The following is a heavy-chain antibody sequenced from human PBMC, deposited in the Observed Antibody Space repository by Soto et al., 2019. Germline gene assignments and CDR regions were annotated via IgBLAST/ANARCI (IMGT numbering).Heavy chain of an antibody. D-gene: IGHD1-7*01. CDR1: GGSFSGYY. CDR2: INHSGST. CDR3: AGPPSITGTHNGFDP. V-gene: IGHV4-34*01. Sequence: SETLSLTCAVYGGSFSGYYWSWIRQPPGKGLEWIGEINHSGSTNYNPSLKSRVTISVDTSKNQFSLKLSSVTAADTAVYYCAGPPSITGTHNGFDPWGQGTLVTVSS. J-gene: IGHJ5*02.